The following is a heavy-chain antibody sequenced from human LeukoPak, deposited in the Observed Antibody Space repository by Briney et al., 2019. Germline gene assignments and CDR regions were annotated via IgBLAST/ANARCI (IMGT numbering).Heavy chain of an antibody. CDR1: GFTFSNYV. Sequence: GGSLRLSCAASGFTFSNYVMHWVRQAPGQGLEWVAFIHYDGSNKYYADSVKGRFIISRDNSKNTLYLQMNSLRAEDTAVYYCARDGGTWNFDYWGQGTLVTVSS. D-gene: IGHD1-1*01. CDR3: ARDGGTWNFDY. CDR2: IHYDGSNK. V-gene: IGHV3-30*02. J-gene: IGHJ4*02.